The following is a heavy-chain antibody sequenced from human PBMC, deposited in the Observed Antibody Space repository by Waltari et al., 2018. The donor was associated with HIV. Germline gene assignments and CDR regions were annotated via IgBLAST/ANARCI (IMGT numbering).Heavy chain of an antibody. J-gene: IGHJ4*02. D-gene: IGHD3-22*01. Sequence: QVQLVASGGGLVQPGGPLKLSCVASVLHFRPLSFHWVRQAPGKGLEWVALITYGGRNKVYADSVKGRFTISRDNSKNTLYLQMNSLRAEDTAVYYCARDGHFYDSRPLDHWGQGTLVTVSS. CDR3: ARDGHFYDSRPLDH. CDR2: ITYGGRNK. CDR1: VLHFRPLS. V-gene: IGHV3-30*04.